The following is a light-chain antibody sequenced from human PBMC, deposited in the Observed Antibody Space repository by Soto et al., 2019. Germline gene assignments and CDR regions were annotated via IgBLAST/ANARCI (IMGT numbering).Light chain of an antibody. CDR3: QPYYSTPLT. J-gene: IGKJ4*01. Sequence: DIVMTQSPDSLAVSLGERATINCKSSQSVLYSSNKKSHLAWYQQKPGQPPKLLIYWASTRESGVPDRFSGSGSGTDFTLTISSLLAEDVAVYYCQPYYSTPLTFGGGTKVEIK. CDR2: WAS. CDR1: QSVLYSSNKKSH. V-gene: IGKV4-1*01.